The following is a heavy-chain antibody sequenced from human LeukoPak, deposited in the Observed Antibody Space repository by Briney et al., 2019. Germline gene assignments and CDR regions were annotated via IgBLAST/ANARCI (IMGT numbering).Heavy chain of an antibody. CDR3: ARDTGAGTHNYYYMDV. CDR1: GGTFSSYA. CDR2: IIPIFGTA. Sequence: SVKVSCKASGGTFSSYAISWVRQAPGQGLEWMGGIIPIFGTANYAQKFQGRVTITTDESTSTAYMELSSLRSEDTAVYYCARDTGAGTHNYYYMDVWGKGTTVTVSS. D-gene: IGHD6-19*01. J-gene: IGHJ6*03. V-gene: IGHV1-69*05.